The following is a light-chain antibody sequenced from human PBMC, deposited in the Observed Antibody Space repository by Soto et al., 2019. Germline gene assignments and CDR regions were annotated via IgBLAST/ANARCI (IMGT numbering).Light chain of an antibody. CDR2: EVT. Sequence: SVLTQPPSASGSPGQSVTISCTGTSGDVGGYDYVSWYQQHPGKAPKLMIYEVTKRPLGVPDRFSGSKSGNTASLTVSGLQAEDEADYYCSSYAGSDNPYVFGTGTKVNGL. J-gene: IGLJ1*01. CDR1: SGDVGGYDY. CDR3: SSYAGSDNPYV. V-gene: IGLV2-8*01.